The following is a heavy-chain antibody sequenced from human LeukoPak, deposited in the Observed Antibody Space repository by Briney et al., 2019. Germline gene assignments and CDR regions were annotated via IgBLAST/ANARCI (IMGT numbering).Heavy chain of an antibody. V-gene: IGHV1-69*05. D-gene: IGHD6-13*01. Sequence: GASVKVSCKASGGTFSSYAISWVRQAPGQGLEWMGGIIPIFGTANYAQKFQGRVTITTDESTNTAYMELSSLRSEDTAVYYCARDGRGSSWPSYYYYYYMDVWGKGTTVTVSS. CDR2: IIPIFGTA. CDR1: GGTFSSYA. J-gene: IGHJ6*03. CDR3: ARDGRGSSWPSYYYYYYMDV.